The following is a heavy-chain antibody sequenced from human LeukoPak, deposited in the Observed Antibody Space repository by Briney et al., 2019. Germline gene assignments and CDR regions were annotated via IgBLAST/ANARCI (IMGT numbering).Heavy chain of an antibody. V-gene: IGHV4-59*02. J-gene: IGHJ4*02. CDR3: ARADVDTTIWYYFDY. Sequence: SETLSLTCTVSGGSVSSFYWSWIRQPPGKGLESIGYIYYSGSPNYNPSLKSRVTISIDTSKNQFSLKLSSVTPADTAVYYCARADVDTTIWYYFDYWGQGTLVTVSS. D-gene: IGHD5-18*01. CDR1: GGSVSSFY. CDR2: IYYSGSP.